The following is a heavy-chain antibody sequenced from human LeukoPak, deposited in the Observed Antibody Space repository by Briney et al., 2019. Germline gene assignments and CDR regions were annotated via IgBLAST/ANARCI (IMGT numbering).Heavy chain of an antibody. CDR1: GFTFTNAW. V-gene: IGHV3-15*01. CDR2: IKSKADGGAT. Sequence: GGSLRLSCAASGFTFTNAWMSWVRQAPGKGLEWVGRIKSKADGGATDYVASVKGRFTISTDDSENTLYLQMNSLKTEDTAVYYCASGRGRTDFDYWGQGTLVTVSS. J-gene: IGHJ4*02. CDR3: ASGRGRTDFDY. D-gene: IGHD6-25*01.